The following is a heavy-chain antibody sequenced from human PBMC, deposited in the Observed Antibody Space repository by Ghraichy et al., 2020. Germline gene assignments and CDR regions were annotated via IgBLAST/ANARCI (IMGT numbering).Heavy chain of an antibody. D-gene: IGHD4-17*01. Sequence: GGSLRLSCAASGFSFDTYTISWLRQAPGKGLEWVSSISSRSTYIYYAASVKGRFTISRDNARNSVHLLLSSLRAEDTAIYFCARDMTTVTALDYWGQGTLVTDSS. CDR2: ISSRSTYI. J-gene: IGHJ4*02. V-gene: IGHV3-21*01. CDR3: ARDMTTVTALDY. CDR1: GFSFDTYT.